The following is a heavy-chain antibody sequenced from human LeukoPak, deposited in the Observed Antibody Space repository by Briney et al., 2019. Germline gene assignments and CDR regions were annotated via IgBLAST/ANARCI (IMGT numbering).Heavy chain of an antibody. Sequence: GGSLRLSCAASGFTFSSYAMSWVRQAPGKGLEWVSAISGSGGSTYYADSVKGRFTISRDNSKNTLYLQMNSLRAEDTAVYYCARVVGSYQTEGYWGQGTLVTVSS. J-gene: IGHJ4*02. D-gene: IGHD1-26*01. CDR2: ISGSGGST. CDR3: ARVVGSYQTEGY. CDR1: GFTFSSYA. V-gene: IGHV3-23*01.